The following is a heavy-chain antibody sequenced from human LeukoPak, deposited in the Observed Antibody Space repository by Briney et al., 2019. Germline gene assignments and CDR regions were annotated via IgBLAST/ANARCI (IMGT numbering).Heavy chain of an antibody. CDR2: MNPNSGNT. D-gene: IGHD3-22*01. V-gene: IGHV1-8*03. CDR3: ARGPYTHHDSSGDYYNWFDP. Sequence: ASVKVSCKASGYTFASYDINWVRQATGQGLEWMGWMNPNSGNTGYAQKFQGRVTITMNTSISTAYMELSSLTSEDTAAYYCARGPYTHHDSSGDYYNWFDPWGQGTLVTVSS. CDR1: GYTFASYD. J-gene: IGHJ5*02.